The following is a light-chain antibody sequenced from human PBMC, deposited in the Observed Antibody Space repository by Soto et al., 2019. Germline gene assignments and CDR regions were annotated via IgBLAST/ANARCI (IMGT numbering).Light chain of an antibody. CDR2: ANN. Sequence: QSVLTQPPSVSAAPGQKVTISCSGSSSNIGNNYVSWYQQLPGTAPKLLIYANNKRPSGIPDRFSGSKSGTSATLGITGLQTGDEADYYCGTWDSSLSAWVFGGGTQLTVL. V-gene: IGLV1-51*02. CDR1: SSNIGNNY. CDR3: GTWDSSLSAWV. J-gene: IGLJ3*02.